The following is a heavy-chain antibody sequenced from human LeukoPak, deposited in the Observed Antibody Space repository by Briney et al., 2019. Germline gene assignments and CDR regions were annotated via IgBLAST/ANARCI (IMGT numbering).Heavy chain of an antibody. J-gene: IGHJ6*03. V-gene: IGHV4-4*07. Sequence: PSETLSLTCTVSGGSISSYYWSWIRQPAGKGLEWIGRIYTSGSTNYNPSLKSRVTMSVDTSKNQFSLQLSSVTAADTAVYYCASTLLGYCSGGSCSLYYYYYMDVWGKGTTVTVSS. D-gene: IGHD2-15*01. CDR1: GGSISSYY. CDR3: ASTLLGYCSGGSCSLYYYYYMDV. CDR2: IYTSGST.